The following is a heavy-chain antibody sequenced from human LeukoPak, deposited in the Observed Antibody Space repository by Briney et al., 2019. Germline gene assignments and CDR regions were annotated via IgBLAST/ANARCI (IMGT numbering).Heavy chain of an antibody. Sequence: GGSLRLSCAASGFTFSSYGMHWVRQAPGKGLEWVAVISYDGSNKYYADSVKGRFTISRDNSKNTLYLQMNSLRAEDTAVYYCAKEQLWVYYFDYWGQGTLVTVSS. V-gene: IGHV3-30*18. CDR2: ISYDGSNK. CDR1: GFTFSSYG. J-gene: IGHJ4*02. CDR3: AKEQLWVYYFDY. D-gene: IGHD5-18*01.